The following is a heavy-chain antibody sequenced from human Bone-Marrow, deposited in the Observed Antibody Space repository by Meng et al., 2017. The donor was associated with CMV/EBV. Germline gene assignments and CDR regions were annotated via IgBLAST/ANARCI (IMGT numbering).Heavy chain of an antibody. CDR2: ILYSRNT. CDR3: ARLRIPARRVQYGLDA. Sequence: SETLSLTCTVSGGPIRSAGYYWAWIRQPPGNGLEWIGSILYSRNTYYKSSLKSRLVILVDTSKNQFSLRLSSVTAADTAVYYCARLRIPARRVQYGLDAWGQGTTVTVSS. J-gene: IGHJ6*02. CDR1: GGPIRSAGYY. D-gene: IGHD6-6*01. V-gene: IGHV4-39*01.